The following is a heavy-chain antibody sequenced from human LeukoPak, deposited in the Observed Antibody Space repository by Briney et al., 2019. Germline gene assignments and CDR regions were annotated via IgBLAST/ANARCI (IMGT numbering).Heavy chain of an antibody. CDR1: GGSFSGYY. J-gene: IGHJ4*02. CDR2: INHSGST. CDR3: ARTLDSVPAAHFDY. V-gene: IGHV4-34*01. Sequence: SETQSLTCAVYGGSFSGYYWSWIRQPPGKGLEWIGEINHSGSTNYNPSLKSRVTISVDTSKNQFSLKLSSVTAADTAVYYCARTLDSVPAAHFDYWGQGTLVTVSS. D-gene: IGHD2-2*01.